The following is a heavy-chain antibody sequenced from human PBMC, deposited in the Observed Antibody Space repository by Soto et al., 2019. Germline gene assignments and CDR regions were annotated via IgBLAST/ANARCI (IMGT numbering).Heavy chain of an antibody. D-gene: IGHD3-16*02. CDR1: GGSISSGNYY. J-gene: IGHJ3*02. V-gene: IGHV4-30-4*08. CDR3: ARLYGLDAFDI. CDR2: IYYSGST. Sequence: PSETLSLTCTVSGGSISSGNYYWSWIRQHPGKGLEWIGYIYYSGSTSYNPSLKSRVTISVDTSKNQFSLKLSSVTAADTAVYYCARLYGLDAFDIWGQGTMVTVSS.